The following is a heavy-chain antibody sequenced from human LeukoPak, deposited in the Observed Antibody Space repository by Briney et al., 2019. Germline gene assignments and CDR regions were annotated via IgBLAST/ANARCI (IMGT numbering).Heavy chain of an antibody. Sequence: SETLSLTCTVSGGSISSGGYYWSWIRQHPGKGLEWIGYIYYSGSTYYNPSLKSRVTISVDTSKNQSSLKLSSVTAADTAVYYCARDSTYYYDSSGYRHAFDIWGQGTMVTVSS. D-gene: IGHD3-22*01. CDR1: GGSISSGGYY. CDR2: IYYSGST. J-gene: IGHJ3*02. CDR3: ARDSTYYYDSSGYRHAFDI. V-gene: IGHV4-31*03.